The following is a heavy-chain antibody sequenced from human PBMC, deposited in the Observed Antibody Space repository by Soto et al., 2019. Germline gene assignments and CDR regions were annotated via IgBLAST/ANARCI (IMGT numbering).Heavy chain of an antibody. V-gene: IGHV1-46*01. CDR1: GYTFTSYF. J-gene: IGHJ4*02. CDR3: ARETSGSYVDY. Sequence: QVQLVQSGAEVKKPGASLKVSCRASGYTFTSYFIHWVRQAPGQGLEWMGIINPSRGSSTYAQNFRDRVTMTRDTSTTTVYMELSSLRFEDTAVYYCARETSGSYVDYWGQGTLVIASS. D-gene: IGHD1-26*01. CDR2: INPSRGSS.